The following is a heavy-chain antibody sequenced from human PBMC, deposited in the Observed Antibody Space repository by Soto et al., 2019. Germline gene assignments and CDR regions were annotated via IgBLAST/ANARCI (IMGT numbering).Heavy chain of an antibody. CDR1: GGSISSYH. CDR3: ARDLRYYDFWSGRATYNWFDP. J-gene: IGHJ5*02. V-gene: IGHV4-4*07. CDR2: IYTSGST. Sequence: PSATLSITGTVSGGSISSYHWSWIRQPAGKGREWIGRIYTSGSTNYNPSLKSRVTMSVDTSKNQFSLKLSSVTAADTAVYYCARDLRYYDFWSGRATYNWFDPWGQGTLVTVSS. D-gene: IGHD3-3*01.